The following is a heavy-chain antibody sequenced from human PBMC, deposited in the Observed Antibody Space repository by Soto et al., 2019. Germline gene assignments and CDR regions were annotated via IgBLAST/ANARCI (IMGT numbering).Heavy chain of an antibody. J-gene: IGHJ4*02. CDR1: GGSISSYY. D-gene: IGHD3-3*01. CDR2: IYYSGST. V-gene: IGHV4-59*08. Sequence: SETLSLTYTGSGGSISSYYWSWIRQPPGKGLEWIGYIYYSGSTNYNPSLKSRVTISVDTSKNQFSLKLSSVTAADTAVYYCALTRRAYYDFWPGYDSWGEGPLVTVSS. CDR3: ALTRRAYYDFWPGYDS.